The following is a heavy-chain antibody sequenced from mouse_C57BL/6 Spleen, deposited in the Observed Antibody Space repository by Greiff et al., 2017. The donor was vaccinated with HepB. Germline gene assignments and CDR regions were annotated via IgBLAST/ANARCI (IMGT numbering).Heavy chain of an antibody. CDR3: ARLRDGYSPYYFDY. Sequence: QVQLQQPGAELVRPGSSVKLSCKASGYTFTSYWMHWVKQRPIQGLEWIGNIDPSDSETHYNQKFKDKATLTVDKSSSTAYMQLSSLTSEDSAVYYCARLRDGYSPYYFDYWGQGTTLTVSS. D-gene: IGHD2-3*01. V-gene: IGHV1-52*01. CDR1: GYTFTSYW. CDR2: IDPSDSET. J-gene: IGHJ2*01.